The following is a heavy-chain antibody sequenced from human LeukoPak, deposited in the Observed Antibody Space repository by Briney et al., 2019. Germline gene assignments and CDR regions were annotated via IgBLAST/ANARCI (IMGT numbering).Heavy chain of an antibody. CDR3: ARDRGKEDFWSGIGY. V-gene: IGHV3-53*01. CDR2: IYSGGST. J-gene: IGHJ4*02. D-gene: IGHD3-3*01. CDR1: GFTVSNNY. Sequence: GGSLRLSCAASGFTVSNNYMSWVRQAPGKGLEWVSVIYSGGSTYYADSVKDRFTISRDNSKNTLYLQMNSLRAEDTAVYYCARDRGKEDFWSGIGYWGQGTLVTVSS.